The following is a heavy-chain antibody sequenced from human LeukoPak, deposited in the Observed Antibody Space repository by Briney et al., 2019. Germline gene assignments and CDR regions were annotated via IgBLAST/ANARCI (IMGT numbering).Heavy chain of an antibody. J-gene: IGHJ6*02. V-gene: IGHV1-2*02. CDR2: INPNSGGT. CDR3: ARMYSSGWSLYFLGGYYYGMDV. CDR1: GYTFTSYY. D-gene: IGHD6-19*01. Sequence: ASVKVSCKASGYTFTSYYMHWVRQAPGQGLEWMGWINPNSGGTNYAQKFQGRVTMTRNTSISTAYMELSSLRSEDTAVYYCARMYSSGWSLYFLGGYYYGMDVWGQGTTVTVSS.